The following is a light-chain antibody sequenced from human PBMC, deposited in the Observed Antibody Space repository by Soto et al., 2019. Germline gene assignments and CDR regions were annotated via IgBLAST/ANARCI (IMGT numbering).Light chain of an antibody. CDR2: GAS. CDR1: QNVDSNY. V-gene: IGKV3-20*01. Sequence: EIVLTQSPGTLSLSPGERATLSCRAGQNVDSNYLAWYQQKPGQAPRIIIFGASGRATGIPDRFSGSGSGTDFTLTISRLEPEDFAMYYCQQYGSLSWTFGQGTKVEIK. CDR3: QQYGSLSWT. J-gene: IGKJ1*01.